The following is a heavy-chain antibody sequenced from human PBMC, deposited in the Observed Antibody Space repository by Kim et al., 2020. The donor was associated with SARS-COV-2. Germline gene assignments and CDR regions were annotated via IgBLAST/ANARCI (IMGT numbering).Heavy chain of an antibody. V-gene: IGHV7-4-1*02. Sequence: ASVKVSCKASGYTFTSYAMNWVRQAPGQGLEWMGWINTNTGNPTYAQGFTGRFVFSLDTSVSTAYLQISSLKAEDTAVYYCARVLAEATPGIAAAGGYYYYYYMDVWGKGTTVTVSS. D-gene: IGHD6-13*01. CDR1: GYTFTSYA. J-gene: IGHJ6*03. CDR3: ARVLAEATPGIAAAGGYYYYYYMDV. CDR2: INTNTGNP.